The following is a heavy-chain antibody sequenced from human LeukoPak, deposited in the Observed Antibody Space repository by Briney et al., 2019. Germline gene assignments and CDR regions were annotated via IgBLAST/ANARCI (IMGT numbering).Heavy chain of an antibody. CDR2: IIPIFGTA. D-gene: IGHD1-7*01. Sequence: SVKVSCKASGGTFSSYAISWVRQAPGQGLEWMGGIIPIFGTANYAQKFQGRVTITADESTGTAYMELSSLRSEDTAVYYCATAGSDWNYGIPFDPWGQGTLVTVSS. CDR3: ATAGSDWNYGIPFDP. J-gene: IGHJ5*02. CDR1: GGTFSSYA. V-gene: IGHV1-69*13.